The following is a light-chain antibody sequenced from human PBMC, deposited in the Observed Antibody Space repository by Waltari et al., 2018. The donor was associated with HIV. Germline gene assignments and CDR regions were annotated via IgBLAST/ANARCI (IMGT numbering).Light chain of an antibody. Sequence: QSVLTQPPPVSGAPGQRVAISCTGSSSNLGAGYHVHWYQQHPGAAPKLLIFSNTNRPSGVPDRFSGSKSGTSASLAITGVQAEDEAVYYCQSYDSGLSEGVFGGGTKLAVL. CDR3: QSYDSGLSEGV. V-gene: IGLV1-40*01. CDR1: SSNLGAGYH. J-gene: IGLJ2*01. CDR2: SNT.